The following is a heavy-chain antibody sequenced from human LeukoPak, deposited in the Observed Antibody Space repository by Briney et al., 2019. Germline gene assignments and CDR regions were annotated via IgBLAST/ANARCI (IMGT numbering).Heavy chain of an antibody. Sequence: GGSLRLSCAASGFTVITNDMTWVRQAPGKGLEWVSVLSSDGNTKYAASVQGRFTISRDNSKNTLYLEMNSLSPDDTAVYYCARGVEPLAANTLAYWGQGTLVTVSS. V-gene: IGHV3-53*01. CDR1: GFTVITND. D-gene: IGHD3-16*01. CDR3: ARGVEPLAANTLAY. J-gene: IGHJ4*02. CDR2: LSSDGNT.